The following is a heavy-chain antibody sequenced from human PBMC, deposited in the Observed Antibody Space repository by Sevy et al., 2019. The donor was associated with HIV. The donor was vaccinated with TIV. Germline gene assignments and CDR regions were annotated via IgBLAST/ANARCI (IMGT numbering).Heavy chain of an antibody. V-gene: IGHV3-74*01. CDR1: GFTLSADW. CDR2: INSDGAAT. CDR3: TRGTRGVVQS. Sequence: GGSLRLSCAASGFTLSADWMHWVRQTPGKGLVCVSRINSDGAATHYAESVKGRFIISRDNGKNSLYLQMNSLRVEDTGLYYCTRGTRGVVQSWGQGTLVTVSS. J-gene: IGHJ5*02. D-gene: IGHD3-10*01.